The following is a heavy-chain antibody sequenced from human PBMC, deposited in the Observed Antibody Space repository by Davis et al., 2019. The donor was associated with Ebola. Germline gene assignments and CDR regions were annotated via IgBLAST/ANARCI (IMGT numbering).Heavy chain of an antibody. CDR2: ISSSSSYI. J-gene: IGHJ4*02. V-gene: IGHV3-21*01. CDR3: TRDFTMVRGVPDY. D-gene: IGHD3-10*01. Sequence: GESLKISCAASGFTFSSYSMNWVRQAPGKGLEWVSSISSSSSYIYYADSVKGRFTISRDNSKNTLYLQMNSLRAEDTAVYYCTRDFTMVRGVPDYWGQGTLVTVSS. CDR1: GFTFSSYS.